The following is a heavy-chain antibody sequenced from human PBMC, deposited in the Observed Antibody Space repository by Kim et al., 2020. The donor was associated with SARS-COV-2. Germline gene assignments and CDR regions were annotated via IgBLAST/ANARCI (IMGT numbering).Heavy chain of an antibody. D-gene: IGHD3-9*01. CDR1: GYTFTSYG. Sequence: ASVKVSCKASGYTFTSYGISWVRQAPGQGLEWMGWISAYNGNTNYAQKLQGRVTMTTDTSTSTAYMELRSLRSDDTAVYYCARGDILTGYYNAENWFDPWGQGTLVTVSS. V-gene: IGHV1-18*01. CDR3: ARGDILTGYYNAENWFDP. J-gene: IGHJ5*02. CDR2: ISAYNGNT.